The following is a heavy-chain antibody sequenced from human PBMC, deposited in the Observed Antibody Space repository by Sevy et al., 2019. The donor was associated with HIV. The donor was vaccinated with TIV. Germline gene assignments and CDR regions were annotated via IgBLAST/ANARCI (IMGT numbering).Heavy chain of an antibody. CDR2: TYYRSKWYN. J-gene: IGHJ4*02. CDR3: ARDLRVYCSGGSCNTPFDY. CDR1: GDSVSSNSAA. Sequence: KQSQNLSLTCAISGDSVSSNSAAWNWIRQSPSRGLEWLGRTYYRSKWYNDYAVSVKSRITINPDTSKNQFSLQLNSVTPEDTAVYYCARDLRVYCSGGSCNTPFDYWGQGTLVTVSS. D-gene: IGHD2-15*01. V-gene: IGHV6-1*01.